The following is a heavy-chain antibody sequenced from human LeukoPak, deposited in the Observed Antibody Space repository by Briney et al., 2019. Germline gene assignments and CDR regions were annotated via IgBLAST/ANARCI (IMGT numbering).Heavy chain of an antibody. D-gene: IGHD6-25*01. J-gene: IGHJ4*02. CDR2: INWNGGST. Sequence: PGGSLRLSCAASGFTFDDYGMSWVRHAPGKGLEWVSGINWNGGSTGYADSVKGRFTISRDNGKNTVFLQMNSLRVDDTAVYYCARDFQGLSYWGQGALVTVSS. CDR1: GFTFDDYG. CDR3: ARDFQGLSY. V-gene: IGHV3-20*04.